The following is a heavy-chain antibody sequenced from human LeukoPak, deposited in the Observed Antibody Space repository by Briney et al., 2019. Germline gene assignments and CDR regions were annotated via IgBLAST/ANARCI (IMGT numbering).Heavy chain of an antibody. D-gene: IGHD2-2*01. J-gene: IGHJ5*02. CDR1: GGTFSSYT. CDR2: IIPILGIA. Sequence: ASVKVSCKASGGTFSSYTISWVRQAPGQGLEWMGRIIPILGIANYAQKFQGRVTITADKSTSTAYRELSSLRSEDTAVYYCARGVVPAVGRDWFDPWGQGTLVTVSS. CDR3: ARGVVPAVGRDWFDP. V-gene: IGHV1-69*02.